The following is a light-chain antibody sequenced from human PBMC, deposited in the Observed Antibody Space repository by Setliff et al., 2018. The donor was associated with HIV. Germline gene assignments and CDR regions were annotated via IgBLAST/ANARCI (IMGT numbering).Light chain of an antibody. CDR3: MQPLQT. V-gene: IGKV2-28*01. J-gene: IGKJ4*01. CDR2: LGS. CDR1: RSLLHNNGYNY. Sequence: DIVMTQSPLSLPVTPGEPASISCMSSRSLLHNNGYNYLDWYLQKPGQSPQLLIYLGSNRASGVPDRFSGSGSGTDFTLKISRVEAEDVGVYYCMQPLQTFGGGTKVDIK.